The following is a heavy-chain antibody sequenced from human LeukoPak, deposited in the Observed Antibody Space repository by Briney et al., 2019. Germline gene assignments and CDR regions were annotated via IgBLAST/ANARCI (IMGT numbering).Heavy chain of an antibody. CDR1: GYTFTGYY. CDR2: VNPNSGGT. D-gene: IGHD3-22*01. Sequence: ASVKVSCKASGYTFTGYYMHWVRQAPGQGLEWMGWVNPNSGGTNYAQKFQGRVTMTRDTSTSTAYMELRSLRSDDTAVYYCARDPGVISYDSSGYYGDYWGQGTLVTVSS. J-gene: IGHJ4*02. CDR3: ARDPGVISYDSSGYYGDY. V-gene: IGHV1-2*02.